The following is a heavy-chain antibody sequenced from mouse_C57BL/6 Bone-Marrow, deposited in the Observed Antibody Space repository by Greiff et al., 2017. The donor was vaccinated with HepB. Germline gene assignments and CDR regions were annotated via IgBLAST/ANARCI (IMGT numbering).Heavy chain of an antibody. Sequence: EVMLVESGGGLVKPGGSLKLSCAASGFTFSSYAMSWVRQTPEKRLEWVATISDGGSYTYYPDNVKGRFTISRDNAKNNLYLQMSHLKSEDTAMYYCARPTVVAYYFDYWGQGTTLTVSS. V-gene: IGHV5-4*03. CDR3: ARPTVVAYYFDY. CDR2: ISDGGSYT. J-gene: IGHJ2*01. D-gene: IGHD1-1*01. CDR1: GFTFSSYA.